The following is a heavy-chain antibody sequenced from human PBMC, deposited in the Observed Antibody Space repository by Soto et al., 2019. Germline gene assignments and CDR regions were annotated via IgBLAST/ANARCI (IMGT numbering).Heavy chain of an antibody. CDR2: IYTSGST. CDR3: ARSLPTGTTGYYYGMDV. CDR1: GGSISSYY. J-gene: IGHJ6*02. D-gene: IGHD1-7*01. V-gene: IGHV4-4*07. Sequence: PSETLSLTCTVSGGSISSYYWSWIRQPAGKGLEWIGRIYTSGSTNYNPSLKSRVTMSVDTSKNQFSLKLSSVTAADTAVYYCARSLPTGTTGYYYGMDVWGQGTTVTVS.